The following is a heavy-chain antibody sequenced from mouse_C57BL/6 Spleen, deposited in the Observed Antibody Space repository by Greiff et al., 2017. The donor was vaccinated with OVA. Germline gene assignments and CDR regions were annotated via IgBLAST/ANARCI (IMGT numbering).Heavy chain of an antibody. J-gene: IGHJ2*01. Sequence: QVQLQQPGPELVKPGASVKLSCKASGYTFTSYWMHWVKQRPGQGLEWIGNINPSNGGTNYNEKFKSKATLTVDKSSSTAYMQLSSLTSEDSAVYYCARDGYGTSYFDYWGQGTTLTVSS. CDR3: ARDGYGTSYFDY. CDR1: GYTFTSYW. V-gene: IGHV1-53*01. CDR2: INPSNGGT. D-gene: IGHD2-3*01.